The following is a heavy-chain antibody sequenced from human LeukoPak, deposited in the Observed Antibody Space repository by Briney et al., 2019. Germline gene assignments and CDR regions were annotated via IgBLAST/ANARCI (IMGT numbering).Heavy chain of an antibody. CDR3: ARVGGAAAEVDV. D-gene: IGHD6-13*01. V-gene: IGHV1-2*02. CDR2: INPNSGGT. CDR1: GYTFTGYY. Sequence: ASVKVSCKASGYTFTGYYIHWVRQAPGQGLEWMGWINPNSGGTNNAQKFQGRVTMTRDTSISTAYMELSRLRSDDTAVYYCARVGGAAAEVDVWGKGTTVTVSS. J-gene: IGHJ6*04.